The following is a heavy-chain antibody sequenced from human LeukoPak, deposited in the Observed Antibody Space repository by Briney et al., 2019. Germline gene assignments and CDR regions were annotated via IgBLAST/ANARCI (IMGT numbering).Heavy chain of an antibody. CDR2: ISGSGGST. V-gene: IGHV3-23*01. D-gene: IGHD3-3*01. CDR3: AKVNKYYDFWSGYYSQGAPTFDY. J-gene: IGHJ4*02. Sequence: GGSLRLSCAASGFTFSSYAMSWVRQAPGKGLEWVSAISGSGGSTYYADSVKGRFTISRDNSKNTLYLQMNSLRAEDTAVYYCAKVNKYYDFWSGYYSQGAPTFDYWGQGTLVTVSS. CDR1: GFTFSSYA.